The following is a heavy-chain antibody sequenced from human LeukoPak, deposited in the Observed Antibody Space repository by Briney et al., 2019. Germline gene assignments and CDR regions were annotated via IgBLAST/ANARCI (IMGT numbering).Heavy chain of an antibody. J-gene: IGHJ5*02. CDR2: ISSTVSTI. Sequence: GGSLRLSCAASGFTFSSYEMNWVRQAPGKGLEWVSYISSTVSTIYYADSVKGRFTISRDNAKNSLYLQMNSLRVEDTAVYYCARELPYYYGSGIGEAWFDPWGQGTLVTVSS. CDR1: GFTFSSYE. V-gene: IGHV3-48*03. CDR3: ARELPYYYGSGIGEAWFDP. D-gene: IGHD3-10*01.